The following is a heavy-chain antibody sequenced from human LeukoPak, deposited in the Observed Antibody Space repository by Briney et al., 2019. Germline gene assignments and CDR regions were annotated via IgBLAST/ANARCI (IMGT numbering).Heavy chain of an antibody. J-gene: IGHJ4*02. Sequence: GGSLRLSCAASGFTFSNYWMHWVRQAPGKGLVWVSRIKGDGSHTIYADSVKGRFTISRDNAKNTLYLQMNSLRAEDTAVYYCAKWHSYGYYFDYWGQGTLVTVSS. CDR1: GFTFSNYW. CDR3: AKWHSYGYYFDY. CDR2: IKGDGSHT. V-gene: IGHV3-74*01. D-gene: IGHD5-18*01.